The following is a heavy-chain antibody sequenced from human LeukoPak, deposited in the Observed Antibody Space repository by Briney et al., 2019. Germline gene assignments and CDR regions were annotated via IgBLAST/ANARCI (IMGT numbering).Heavy chain of an antibody. V-gene: IGHV3-23*01. J-gene: IGHJ6*02. CDR3: ATYDGGSYYYYGMDV. CDR1: GFTFSSYA. D-gene: IGHD5-12*01. CDR2: ISGSGGST. Sequence: GALRLSCAASGFTFSSYAMSWVRQAPGKGLEWVSAISGSGGSTYCADSVKGRFTISRDNSKNTLYLQMNSLRAEDTAVYYCATYDGGSYYYYGMDVWGQGTTVTVSS.